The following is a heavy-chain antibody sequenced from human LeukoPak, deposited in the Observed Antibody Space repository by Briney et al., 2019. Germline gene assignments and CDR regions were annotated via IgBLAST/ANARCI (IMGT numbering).Heavy chain of an antibody. CDR2: ISFSGSTI. D-gene: IGHD1-1*01. Sequence: GGSLRLSCTASGFTFSDYYMSWIRQAPGKGLEWVSYISFSGSTIYYADSVKGRFTISRDNAKNSLYLQMNSLRAEDTAVFYCARPSQTTIDYWGQGTLVTVSS. CDR1: GFTFSDYY. J-gene: IGHJ4*02. CDR3: ARPSQTTIDY. V-gene: IGHV3-11*01.